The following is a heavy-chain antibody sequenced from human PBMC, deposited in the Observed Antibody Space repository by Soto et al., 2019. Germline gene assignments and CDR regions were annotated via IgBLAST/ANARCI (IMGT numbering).Heavy chain of an antibody. CDR2: IKQDGSEK. D-gene: IGHD3-10*01. CDR1: GFTFSSYW. V-gene: IGHV3-7*03. Sequence: VGSLRLSCAASGFTFSSYWMSWVRQAPGKGLEWVANIKQDGSEKYYVDSVKGRFTISRDNAKNSLYLQMNSLRAEDTAVYYCARGGGYYYGSGSYPGDAFDIWGQGTMVTVSS. J-gene: IGHJ3*02. CDR3: ARGGGYYYGSGSYPGDAFDI.